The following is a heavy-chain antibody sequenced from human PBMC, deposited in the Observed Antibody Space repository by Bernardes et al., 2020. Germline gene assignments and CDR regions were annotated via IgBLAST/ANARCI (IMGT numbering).Heavy chain of an antibody. V-gene: IGHV3-64*01. Sequence: GGSLRLSCAASGFTFSSYAMHWVRQAPGKGLEYVSAISSNGGSTYYANSVKGRFTISRDNSKNTLYLQMGSLRAEDMAVYYCARESGVRAFDIWGQGTMVTVSS. CDR2: ISSNGGST. CDR1: GFTFSSYA. CDR3: ARESGVRAFDI. J-gene: IGHJ3*02.